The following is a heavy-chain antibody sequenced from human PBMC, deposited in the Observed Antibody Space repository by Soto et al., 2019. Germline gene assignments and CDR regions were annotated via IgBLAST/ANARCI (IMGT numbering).Heavy chain of an antibody. CDR3: ARGAEMSSLTKWFDP. Sequence: GSLRLSCAASGFICSDSYMSWIRHAPGKGLEWLAYISRDGNAIYYEDSVIGRFTVSTDNAKNTLFLQMDALVAEDTAMFFCARGAEMSSLTKWFDPWGQGTLVTVSS. J-gene: IGHJ5*02. CDR1: GFICSDSY. CDR2: ISRDGNAI. V-gene: IGHV3-11*01. D-gene: IGHD1-1*01.